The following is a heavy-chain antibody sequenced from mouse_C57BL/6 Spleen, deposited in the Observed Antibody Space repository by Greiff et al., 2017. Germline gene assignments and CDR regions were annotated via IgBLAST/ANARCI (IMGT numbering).Heavy chain of an antibody. D-gene: IGHD1-1*01. CDR1: GYSFTSYY. CDR3: ARACGSSQENAMDY. CDR2: IYPGSGNT. J-gene: IGHJ4*01. V-gene: IGHV1-66*01. Sequence: VQLQQSGPELVKPGASVKISCKASGYSFTSYYIHWVKQRPGQGLEWIGWIYPGSGNTKYNEKFKGKATLTADTSSSTAYMQLSSLTSEDSAVYYCARACGSSQENAMDYWGQGTSVTVSS.